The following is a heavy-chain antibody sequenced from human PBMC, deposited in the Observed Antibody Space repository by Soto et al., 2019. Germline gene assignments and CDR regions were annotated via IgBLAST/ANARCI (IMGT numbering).Heavy chain of an antibody. D-gene: IGHD1-26*01. CDR2: INGNGGTT. V-gene: IGHV3-23*01. J-gene: IGHJ6*02. Sequence: PGGSLRLSCSASGFTFSNCAMTWVRQAPGKGLKWVSVINGNGGTTSYADSVKGRFTISRDNSKNTLYLQMNSLRAEDTALYYFVKGVEEWAPYYCGMDVWGQGTTVTVSS. CDR3: VKGVEEWAPYYCGMDV. CDR1: GFTFSNCA.